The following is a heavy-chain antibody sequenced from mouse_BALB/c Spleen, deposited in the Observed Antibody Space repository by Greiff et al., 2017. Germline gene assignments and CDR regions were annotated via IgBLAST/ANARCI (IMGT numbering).Heavy chain of an antibody. CDR3: ARSLYGNSYFDY. CDR2: ISYSGST. CDR1: GDSITSGY. D-gene: IGHD2-1*01. J-gene: IGHJ2*01. Sequence: EVMLVESGPSLVKPSQTLSLTCSVTGDSITSGYWNWIRKFPGNKLEYMGYISYSGSTYYNPSLKSRISITRDTSKNQYYLQLNSVTTEDTATYYCARSLYGNSYFDYWGQGTTLTVSS. V-gene: IGHV3-8*02.